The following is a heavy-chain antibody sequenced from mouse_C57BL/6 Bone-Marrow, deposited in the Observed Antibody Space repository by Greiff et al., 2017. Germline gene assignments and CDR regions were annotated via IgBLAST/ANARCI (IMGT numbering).Heavy chain of an antibody. V-gene: IGHV2-2*01. CDR1: GFSLTSYG. Sequence: VQLQQSGPGLVQPSQSLSITCTVSGFSLTSYGVHWVRQSPGKGLEWLGVIRCGGSTDYNAAFISRLNISKDKYKSQVFFKMNRLQADDCAIYYCARNDFYDYDKGTWFAYWGQGTLVTVSA. D-gene: IGHD2-4*01. CDR3: ARNDFYDYDKGTWFAY. CDR2: IRCGGST. J-gene: IGHJ3*01.